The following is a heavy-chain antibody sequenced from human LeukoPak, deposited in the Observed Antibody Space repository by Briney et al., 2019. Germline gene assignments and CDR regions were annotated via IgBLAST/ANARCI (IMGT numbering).Heavy chain of an antibody. CDR1: GGTFSSYA. CDR2: VIPIFGTA. J-gene: IGHJ4*02. D-gene: IGHD3-9*01. V-gene: IGHV1-69*13. Sequence: ASVKVSCKASGGTFSSYAISWVRQAPGQGLVCMGGVIPIFGTANYAQKFQGRVTITADESTSTAYMELSSLRSEDTAVYYCARAPSLFYDILTGYGYFDYWGQGTLVTVSS. CDR3: ARAPSLFYDILTGYGYFDY.